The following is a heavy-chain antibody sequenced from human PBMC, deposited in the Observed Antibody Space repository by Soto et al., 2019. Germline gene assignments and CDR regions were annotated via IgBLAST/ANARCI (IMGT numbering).Heavy chain of an antibody. Sequence: PSETLSLTCTVSGGSISSGGYYWSWIRQPPGKGLEWIGYIYYSGSTNYNPSLKSRVTISVDTSKNQFSLKLSSVTAADTAVYYCARVINQYYYGSGSYYSVYYFDYWGQGTLVTVSS. V-gene: IGHV4-61*08. CDR3: ARVINQYYYGSGSYYSVYYFDY. CDR2: IYYSGST. J-gene: IGHJ4*02. D-gene: IGHD3-10*01. CDR1: GGSISSGGYY.